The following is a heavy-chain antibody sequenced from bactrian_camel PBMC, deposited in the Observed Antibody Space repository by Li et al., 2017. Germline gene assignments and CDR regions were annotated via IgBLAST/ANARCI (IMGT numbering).Heavy chain of an antibody. V-gene: IGHV3S53*01. CDR2: IAGSGSP. CDR3: AVGHWAGRCYPAAGY. CDR1: GYTYRGHC. J-gene: IGHJ6*01. D-gene: IGHD1*01. Sequence: VQLVESGGGSVQAGGSLRLSCAFSGYTYRGHCMGWFRQAPGKEREGVAVIAGSGSPGYADSVKGRFTISQDNGKSTVTLQMNSLKPEDTAVYYCAVGHWAGRCYPAAGYWGQGTQVTVS.